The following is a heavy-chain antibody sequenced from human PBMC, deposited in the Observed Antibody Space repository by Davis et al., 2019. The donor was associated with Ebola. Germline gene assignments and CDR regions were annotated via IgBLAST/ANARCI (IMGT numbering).Heavy chain of an antibody. D-gene: IGHD3-22*01. CDR3: ARRYYYESFDP. CDR2: INRSGST. CDR1: GGSFSGYY. J-gene: IGHJ5*02. Sequence: SQTLSLTCAVYGGSFSGYYWSWIRQPPGKGLEWVGEINRSGSTNYNPSLKSRVTISVDTSKNQFSLKLSSVTAADTAVYYCARRYYYESFDPWGQGTLVTVSS. V-gene: IGHV4-34*01.